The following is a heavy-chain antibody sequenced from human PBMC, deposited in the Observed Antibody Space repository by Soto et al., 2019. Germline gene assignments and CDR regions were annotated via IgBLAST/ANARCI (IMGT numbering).Heavy chain of an antibody. V-gene: IGHV3-74*01. CDR2: INPDGSAT. J-gene: IGHJ4*02. Sequence: LRLSCAASGFTFSSYWMHWVRQAPGKGLVWVSRINPDGSATNYADSVKGRFTISRDNAKNTLYLQMNSLRAEDTAVFYCGRGGSDSPMAPGYWGQGTLVTVS. D-gene: IGHD5-18*01. CDR3: GRGGSDSPMAPGY. CDR1: GFTFSSYW.